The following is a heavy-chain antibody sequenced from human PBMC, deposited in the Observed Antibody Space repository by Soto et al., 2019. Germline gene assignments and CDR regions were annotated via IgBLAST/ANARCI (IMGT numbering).Heavy chain of an antibody. Sequence: QLQLQESGPGLVKPSETLSLTCTVSGGSISSGPYSWGWIRQPPGEGLEWIGTFHYSDNTYYNPSLESRVTISVDTSKNQFSLKVTSVTFADTAIYYCARLGGYCSTTSCYGFYGMDVWGQGTTVIVSS. CDR2: FHYSDNT. V-gene: IGHV4-39*01. J-gene: IGHJ6*02. CDR1: GGSISSGPYS. D-gene: IGHD2-2*01. CDR3: ARLGGYCSTTSCYGFYGMDV.